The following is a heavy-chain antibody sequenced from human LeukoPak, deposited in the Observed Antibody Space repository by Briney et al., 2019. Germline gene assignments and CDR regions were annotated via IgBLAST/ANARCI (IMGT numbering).Heavy chain of an antibody. CDR2: INWNGGTT. CDR3: ARDFGVASPYFDY. Sequence: GGSLRLSCAASGLTVSSNYMNWVRQAPGKGLEWVSGINWNGGTTSYADSVKGRFTISRDNAKNSLYLQMNSLRAEDTALYYCARDFGVASPYFDYWGQGILVTVSS. V-gene: IGHV3-20*04. CDR1: GLTVSSNY. J-gene: IGHJ4*02. D-gene: IGHD3-3*01.